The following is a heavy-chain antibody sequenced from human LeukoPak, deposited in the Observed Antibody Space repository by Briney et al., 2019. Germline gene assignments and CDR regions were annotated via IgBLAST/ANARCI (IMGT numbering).Heavy chain of an antibody. CDR2: ISYDGSNK. D-gene: IGHD5-24*01. V-gene: IGHV3-30*18. J-gene: IGHJ4*02. CDR3: AKDRDWYYFDY. Sequence: GGSLRLSCAASGFTFSSYGMHWVRQAPGKGLEWVAVISYDGSNKYYADSVKGRFTISRDNSKNTLYLQMNSLRAEDTAVYYCAKDRDWYYFDYWGQGALVTVSS. CDR1: GFTFSSYG.